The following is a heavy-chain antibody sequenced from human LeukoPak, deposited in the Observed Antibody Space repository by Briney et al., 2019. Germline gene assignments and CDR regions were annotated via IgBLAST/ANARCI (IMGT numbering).Heavy chain of an antibody. J-gene: IGHJ4*02. CDR3: AKGFLPTSSSSNYVSFDF. CDR2: IAFSGST. D-gene: IGHD6-13*01. Sequence: PGGSLRISCAASGLTFSNYALTWVRQAPGKGLEWVSAIAFSGSTYYADSVKGRFTISRDDSKNTLYLQMNSLRAEDTAVYYCAKGFLPTSSSSNYVSFDFWGQGTLVTVSS. CDR1: GLTFSNYA. V-gene: IGHV3-23*01.